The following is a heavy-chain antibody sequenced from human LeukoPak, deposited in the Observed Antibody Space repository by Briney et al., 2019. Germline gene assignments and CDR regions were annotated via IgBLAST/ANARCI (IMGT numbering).Heavy chain of an antibody. CDR1: GGSISSYY. J-gene: IGHJ4*02. CDR3: SRRGTSGYDYHY. V-gene: IGHV4-59*12. Sequence: KPSETLSLTCTVSGGSISSYYWSWIRQPPGKGLEWIGYIYYSGSTNYNPSLKSRVTISAHTSKNQFSLNLNSVTAADTAVYYCSRRGTSGYDYHYWGQGTLVTVSS. CDR2: IYYSGST. D-gene: IGHD5-12*01.